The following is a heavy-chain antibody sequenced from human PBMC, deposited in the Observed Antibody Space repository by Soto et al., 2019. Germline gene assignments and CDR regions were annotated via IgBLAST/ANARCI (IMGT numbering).Heavy chain of an antibody. CDR3: ARALLLYDYIWGSYRTFDY. CDR1: GYTFTSYG. J-gene: IGHJ4*02. D-gene: IGHD3-16*02. V-gene: IGHV1-18*01. CDR2: VSAYNGNT. Sequence: QVQLVQSGAEVKKPGASVKVSCKASGYTFTSYGISWVRQAPGQGLEWMGWVSAYNGNTNYAQKLQGRVTMTTDTSTSTAYMELRSLRSDDTAVYYCARALLLYDYIWGSYRTFDYWGQGTLVTVSS.